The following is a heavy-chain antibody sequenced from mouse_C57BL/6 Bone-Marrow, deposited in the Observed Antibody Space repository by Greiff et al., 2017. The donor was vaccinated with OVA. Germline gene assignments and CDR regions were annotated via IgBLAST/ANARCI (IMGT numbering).Heavy chain of an antibody. Sequence: EVKLVESEGGLVQPGSSMKLSCTASGFTFSDYYMAWVRQVPEKGLEWVANINYDGSSTYYLDSLKSRFIISRDNAKNILYLQMSSLKSEDTATYYCAKGKVYGWFAYWGQGTLVTVSA. J-gene: IGHJ3*01. CDR2: INYDGSST. CDR3: AKGKVYGWFAY. V-gene: IGHV5-16*01. D-gene: IGHD1-1*01. CDR1: GFTFSDYY.